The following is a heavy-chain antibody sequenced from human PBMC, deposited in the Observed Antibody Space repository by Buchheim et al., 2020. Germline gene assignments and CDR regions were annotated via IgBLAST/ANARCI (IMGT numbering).Heavy chain of an antibody. V-gene: IGHV3-33*06. CDR3: VKEWNLNYFFDY. CDR2: IWYDGSKK. D-gene: IGHD1-1*01. J-gene: IGHJ4*02. CDR1: GFPFSRYG. Sequence: QVQLVESGGDVVQPGRSLRLSCAASGFPFSRYGMHWVRQAPGKGLEWVAVIWYDGSKKYHADSVRGRFTVSRDNSNNTLYLQMDSLRADDTAVYYCVKEWNLNYFFDYWGQGTL.